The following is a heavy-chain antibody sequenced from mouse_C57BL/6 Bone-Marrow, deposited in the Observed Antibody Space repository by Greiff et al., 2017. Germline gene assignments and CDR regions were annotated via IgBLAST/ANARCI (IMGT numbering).Heavy chain of an antibody. Sequence: DVKLQESGGGLVQPKGSLKLSCAASGFSFNTYAMNWVRQAPGKGLEWVARIRSKSNNYATYYADSVKDRFTISRDDSESMLYLQMNNLKTEDTAMYYCVRHGLYSNWAMDDWGQGTSVTVSS. J-gene: IGHJ4*01. CDR2: IRSKSNNYAT. CDR3: VRHGLYSNWAMDD. D-gene: IGHD2-5*01. CDR1: GFSFNTYA. V-gene: IGHV10-1*01.